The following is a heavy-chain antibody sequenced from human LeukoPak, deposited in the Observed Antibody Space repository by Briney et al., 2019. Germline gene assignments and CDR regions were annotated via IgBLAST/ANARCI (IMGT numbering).Heavy chain of an antibody. J-gene: IGHJ6*02. Sequence: GRSLRLSCAGSGLTFRKYRMHGVRQAPGKGLEWVSSISSSSSYIYYADSVKGRFTISRDNAKNSLYLQMNSLRAEDTDVYYCAMTMGPHYYYGMDVWGQGTTVTVSS. V-gene: IGHV3-21*01. CDR2: ISSSSSYI. CDR1: GLTFRKYR. D-gene: IGHD4/OR15-4a*01. CDR3: AMTMGPHYYYGMDV.